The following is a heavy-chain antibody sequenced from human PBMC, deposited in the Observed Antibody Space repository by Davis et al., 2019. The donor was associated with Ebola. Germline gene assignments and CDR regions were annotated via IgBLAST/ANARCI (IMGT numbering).Heavy chain of an antibody. J-gene: IGHJ4*02. V-gene: IGHV1-2*05. D-gene: IGHD4-11*01. CDR2: VILKSGAT. Sequence: ASVKVSCKASGYTFTDYNIHWMRQAPGQGLEWLGRVILKSGATNYAQKFQGRVTMTRATSISTVYMELSSLRYDDTDDYYWARGHNYAHEYWGQGTLVTVSS. CDR1: GYTFTDYN. CDR3: ARGHNYAHEY.